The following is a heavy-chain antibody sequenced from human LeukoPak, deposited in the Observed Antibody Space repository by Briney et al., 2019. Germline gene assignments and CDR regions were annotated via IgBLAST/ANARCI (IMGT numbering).Heavy chain of an antibody. CDR2: IYYSGST. D-gene: IGHD6-13*01. J-gene: IGHJ4*02. CDR1: GGSISSGGYY. Sequence: SQTLSLTCTVSGGSISSGGYYWSWIRQHPGKGLEWIGYIYYSGSTYYNPSLKSRVTISADTSKNQFSLKLSSVTAADTAVYYCARASGVGEQQLVLGYWGQGTLVTVSS. V-gene: IGHV4-31*03. CDR3: ARASGVGEQQLVLGY.